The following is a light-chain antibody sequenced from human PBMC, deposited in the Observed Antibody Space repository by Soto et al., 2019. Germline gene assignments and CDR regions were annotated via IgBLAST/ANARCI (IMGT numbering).Light chain of an antibody. J-gene: IGKJ4*01. CDR2: AAS. CDR3: QQVKTYPRT. V-gene: IGKV1-8*01. CDR1: QGISSY. Sequence: AIRMTQSPSSLSASTGDRVTITCRASQGISSYLAWYQQKPGKAPKLLIYAASTLQSGVPSRFSGSGSGTEFTLTISCLQSEDFATYYCQQVKTYPRTFGGGTKVDIK.